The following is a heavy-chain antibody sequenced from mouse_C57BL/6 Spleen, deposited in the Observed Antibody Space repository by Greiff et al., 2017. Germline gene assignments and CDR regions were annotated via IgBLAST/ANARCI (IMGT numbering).Heavy chain of an antibody. J-gene: IGHJ3*01. CDR3: ARNDCDVTWFAY. CDR1: GYSFTSYY. V-gene: IGHV1-66*01. CDR2: IYPGSGNT. Sequence: QVQLKQSGPELVKPGASVKISCKASGYSFTSYYIHWVKQRPGQGLEWIGWIYPGSGNTKYNEKFKGKATLTADTSSSTAYMQLSSLTSEDSAVYYCARNDCDVTWFAYWGQGTLVTVSA. D-gene: IGHD2-4*01.